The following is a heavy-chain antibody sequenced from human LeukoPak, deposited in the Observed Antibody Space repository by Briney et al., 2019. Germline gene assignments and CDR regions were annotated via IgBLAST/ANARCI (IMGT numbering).Heavy chain of an antibody. CDR2: ITSSGSNT. CDR3: ARADSSSWFDY. CDR1: GFSFSDYY. J-gene: IGHJ4*02. D-gene: IGHD6-13*01. V-gene: IGHV3-11*05. Sequence: TGGSLRLSCAASGFSFSDYYMVWIRQAPGKGPEWVSVITSSGSNTNYADSVRGRFTVSRDNAKNSLSLQMSRLRPEDSAVYYCARADSSSWFDYWGQGTLVTVSS.